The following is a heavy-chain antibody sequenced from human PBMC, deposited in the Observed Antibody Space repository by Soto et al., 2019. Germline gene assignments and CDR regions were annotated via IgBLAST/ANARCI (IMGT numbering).Heavy chain of an antibody. J-gene: IGHJ5*02. Sequence: QVQMQESGPGLVKLSQTLSLTCTVSGGSISSVDNYWSWIRQHPGKGLEWIGYIYYSGSTYYNPSLKSRVTISVDTSKNQFSLKLSSVTAADTAVYYCARWWSGSRQGFDPWGQGTLVTVSS. CDR1: GGSISSVDNY. V-gene: IGHV4-31*03. CDR3: ARWWSGSRQGFDP. D-gene: IGHD3-3*01. CDR2: IYYSGST.